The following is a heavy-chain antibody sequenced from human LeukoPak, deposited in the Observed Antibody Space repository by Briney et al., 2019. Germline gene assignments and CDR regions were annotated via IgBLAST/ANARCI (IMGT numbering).Heavy chain of an antibody. V-gene: IGHV3-23*01. Sequence: GGSLRLSCAASGFTFGNYAMTWVRQAPGEGLEWVSSISGSGGSPIYADSVKGRFTISRDNSKNTLYLQMNSLRAEDTAVYYCARDPNRIAVAGFFDYWGQGTLVTVSS. CDR3: ARDPNRIAVAGFFDY. CDR2: ISGSGGSP. J-gene: IGHJ4*02. CDR1: GFTFGNYA. D-gene: IGHD6-19*01.